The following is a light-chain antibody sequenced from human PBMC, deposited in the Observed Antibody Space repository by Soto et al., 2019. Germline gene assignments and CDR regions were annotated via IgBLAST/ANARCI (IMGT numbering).Light chain of an antibody. J-gene: IGKJ3*01. CDR2: GAS. CDR1: QDINIL. Sequence: IQLTQSPSSLSASVGDRVTITCRASQDINILLAWYQQKPGKAPKLLIYGASTLQSGVPSRFSGSGSRTDFTLTISGLQPEDVATYYCQQLNSFPIPFGPGTKVDIK. CDR3: QQLNSFPIP. V-gene: IGKV1-9*01.